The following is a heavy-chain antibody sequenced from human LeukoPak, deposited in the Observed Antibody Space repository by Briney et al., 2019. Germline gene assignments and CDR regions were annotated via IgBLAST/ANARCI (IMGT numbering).Heavy chain of an antibody. CDR3: ARDWCGDYAHEY. V-gene: IGHV3-48*02. CDR2: ISSSSTTI. Sequence: GGSLRLSCAASGFTFSSYSMNWVRQAPGKGLEWVSYISSSSTTIYYADSVKGRFTISRDNAKNSLYLQMSSLRDEDTAVYYCARDWCGDYAHEYWGQGTLVTVSS. CDR1: GFTFSSYS. D-gene: IGHD4-17*01. J-gene: IGHJ4*02.